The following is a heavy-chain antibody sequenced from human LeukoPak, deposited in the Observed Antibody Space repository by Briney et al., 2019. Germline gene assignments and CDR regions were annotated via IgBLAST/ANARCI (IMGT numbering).Heavy chain of an antibody. CDR1: GGSISSGSYY. CDR3: VRDGSHDCSGTSCYTFDY. CDR2: IYTSGST. J-gene: IGHJ4*02. D-gene: IGHD2-2*02. Sequence: SQTLSLTCTVSGGSISSGSYYWSWIRQPAGKGLEWIGRIYTSGSTNYNPSLKSRVTISVDTSKNQFSLKLSSVTAADTAVYYCVRDGSHDCSGTSCYTFDYWGQGTLVTVSS. V-gene: IGHV4-61*02.